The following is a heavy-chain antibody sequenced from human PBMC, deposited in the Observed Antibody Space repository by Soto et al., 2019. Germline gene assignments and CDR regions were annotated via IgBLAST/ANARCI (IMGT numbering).Heavy chain of an antibody. V-gene: IGHV3-30*04. J-gene: IGHJ4*02. Sequence: QVRLEASGGGVAQPGKSLRLSCAASGFTFNTYTMHWIRQSPDKGLEWVALIFPNGNPVYYSDSVKGRFTISRDNSKNILYLQMNGLRAEDTALYYCAREKDRYGSGSAPESWGQGTLVTVSS. D-gene: IGHD3-10*01. CDR2: IFPNGNPV. CDR1: GFTFNTYT. CDR3: AREKDRYGSGSAPES.